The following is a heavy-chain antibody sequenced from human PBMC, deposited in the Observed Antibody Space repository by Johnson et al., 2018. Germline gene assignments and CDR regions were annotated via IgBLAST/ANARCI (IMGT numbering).Heavy chain of an antibody. CDR1: GITFRSYV. D-gene: IGHD6-13*01. CDR3: ARVGIAAAGIAYYYMDV. J-gene: IGHJ6*03. Sequence: QVQLVESGGGVVQPGRSLRLSCVASGITFRSYVMHWVRQAAGKGLEWVAVISDDGSKKEDADSVKGGLTILRDNPKNTLNLQIKSLRVEDTAVYYCARVGIAAAGIAYYYMDVWGKGTTVTVSS. CDR2: ISDDGSKK. V-gene: IGHV3-30-3*01.